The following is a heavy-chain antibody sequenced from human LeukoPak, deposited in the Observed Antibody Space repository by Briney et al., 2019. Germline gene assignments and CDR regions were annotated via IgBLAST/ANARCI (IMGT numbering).Heavy chain of an antibody. CDR1: GYTFTSYG. CDR3: ARDSRIMITFGGVSWFDP. Sequence: ASVKVSCKASGYTFTSYGISWARQAPGQGLEWMGWISAYNGNTNYAQKLQGRVTMTTDTSTSTAYMELRSLRSDDTAVYYCARDSRIMITFGGVSWFDPWGQGTLVTVSS. V-gene: IGHV1-18*01. J-gene: IGHJ5*02. D-gene: IGHD3-16*01. CDR2: ISAYNGNT.